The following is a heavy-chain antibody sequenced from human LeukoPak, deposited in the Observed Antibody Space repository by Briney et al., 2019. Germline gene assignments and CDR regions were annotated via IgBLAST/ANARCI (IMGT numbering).Heavy chain of an antibody. CDR2: IYYNGST. Sequence: PSETLSLTCTVSGGSISSSSYYWGWIRQPPGKGLEWIGSIYYNGSTYYNPSLNSRVTISVDTSRNQFSLKQSSEIASHTAVFYSARHFEWLAPPDDFWGQGTLVTVSS. CDR3: ARHFEWLAPPDDF. V-gene: IGHV4-39*01. J-gene: IGHJ4*02. CDR1: GGSISSSSYY. D-gene: IGHD6-19*01.